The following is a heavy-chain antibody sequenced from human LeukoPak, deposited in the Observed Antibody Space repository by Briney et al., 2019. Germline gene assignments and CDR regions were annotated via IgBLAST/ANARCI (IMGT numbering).Heavy chain of an antibody. CDR3: ARGLPVEGYCSGGSCKDAFDI. J-gene: IGHJ3*02. Sequence: ASVKVSCKASGYTFTGYYMHWVRQAPGQGLEWMGWTNPNSGGTNYAQKFQGRVTMTRDTSISTAYMELSRLRSDDTAVYYCARGLPVEGYCSGGSCKDAFDIWGQGTMVTVSS. D-gene: IGHD2-15*01. V-gene: IGHV1-2*02. CDR1: GYTFTGYY. CDR2: TNPNSGGT.